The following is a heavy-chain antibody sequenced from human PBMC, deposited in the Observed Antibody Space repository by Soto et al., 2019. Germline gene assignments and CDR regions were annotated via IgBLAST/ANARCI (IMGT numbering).Heavy chain of an antibody. V-gene: IGHV1-46*01. D-gene: IGHD3-9*01. Sequence: ASVKVSCKASGYTFTSYYMHWVRQAPGQGLEWMGIINPSGGSTSYAQKFQGRVTMTRDTSTSTVYMELSSLRSEDTAVYYCARALYYDILTGYYSPSYYYYGMDVWGQGTTVTVSS. CDR3: ARALYYDILTGYYSPSYYYYGMDV. J-gene: IGHJ6*02. CDR2: INPSGGST. CDR1: GYTFTSYY.